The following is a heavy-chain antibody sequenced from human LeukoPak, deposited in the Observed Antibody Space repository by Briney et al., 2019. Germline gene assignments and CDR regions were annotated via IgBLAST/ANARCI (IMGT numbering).Heavy chain of an antibody. Sequence: PSETLSPTCAVSGYSISSGYYWGWIRQPPGKGLEWIGSIYHSGSTYYNPSLKSRVTISVDTSKNQFSLKLSSVTAADTAVYYCARYRYYRYYFDNWGQGILVSVSS. CDR1: GYSISSGYY. CDR3: ARYRYYRYYFDN. V-gene: IGHV4-38-2*01. D-gene: IGHD3-10*01. CDR2: IYHSGST. J-gene: IGHJ4*02.